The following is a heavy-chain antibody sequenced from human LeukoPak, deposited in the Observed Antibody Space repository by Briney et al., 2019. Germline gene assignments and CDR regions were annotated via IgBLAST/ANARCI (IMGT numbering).Heavy chain of an antibody. CDR3: AREAHYYGSGSPLEYFDL. V-gene: IGHV4-4*07. D-gene: IGHD3-10*01. CDR1: GGSISSYY. CDR2: IYTSGST. Sequence: PSETLSLTCTVSGGSISSYYWSWIRQPAGKGLEWIGRIYTSGSTNYNPSLKSRVTMSVDTSKNQFSLKLSSVTAADTAVYYCAREAHYYGSGSPLEYFDLWGRGTLVTVSS. J-gene: IGHJ2*01.